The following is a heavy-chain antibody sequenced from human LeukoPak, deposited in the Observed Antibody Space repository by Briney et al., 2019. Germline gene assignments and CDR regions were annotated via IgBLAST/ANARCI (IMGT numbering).Heavy chain of an antibody. CDR1: GFIFSAYN. CDR3: ARGDDYLPFDH. CDR2: ISGSSFNYI. D-gene: IGHD2/OR15-2a*01. Sequence: GGSLRLSCAASGFIFSAYNMVWVRQAPGKGLEWVARISGSSFNYINYADSVKGRFTVSRDNARNSLYLQVNSLRVEDTGVYYCARGDDYLPFDHWGQGNLVTVSS. J-gene: IGHJ5*02. V-gene: IGHV3-21*01.